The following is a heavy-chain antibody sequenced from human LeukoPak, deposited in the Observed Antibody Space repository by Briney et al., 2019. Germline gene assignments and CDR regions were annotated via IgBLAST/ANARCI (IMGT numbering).Heavy chain of an antibody. J-gene: IGHJ6*03. CDR2: MNPNSGNT. CDR1: GYTFTSYD. CDR3: ARGKRNDFWSGYYSESDLLATGQNYYYMDV. Sequence: ASVKVSCKASGYTFTSYDINWVRQATGQGLEWMGWMNPNSGNTGYAQKFQGRVTITRNTSISTAYMELSSLRSEDTAVYYCARGKRNDFWSGYYSESDLLATGQNYYYMDVWGKGTTVTVSS. D-gene: IGHD3-3*01. V-gene: IGHV1-8*03.